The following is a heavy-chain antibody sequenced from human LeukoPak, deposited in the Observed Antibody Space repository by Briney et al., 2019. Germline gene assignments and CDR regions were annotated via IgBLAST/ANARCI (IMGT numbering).Heavy chain of an antibody. CDR3: ARVGAPGTADY. D-gene: IGHD6-13*01. CDR2: IDQDGSEK. V-gene: IGHV3-7*01. Sequence: GGSLRLSCAASRFTFRNYYMSWVRPAPGKGLEGVANIDQDGSEKYYVDSVKGRFSIFRDNAENSLFLQMNSLRVEDTAVYYCARVGAPGTADYWGQGTLVTVSS. CDR1: RFTFRNYY. J-gene: IGHJ4*02.